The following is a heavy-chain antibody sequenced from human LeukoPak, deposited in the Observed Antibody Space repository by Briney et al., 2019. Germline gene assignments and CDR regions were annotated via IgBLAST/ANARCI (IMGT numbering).Heavy chain of an antibody. CDR3: ARGLHANYYDSSGRTWNDAFDI. D-gene: IGHD3-22*01. CDR2: INHSGST. CDR1: GGSFSGYY. V-gene: IGHV4-34*01. Sequence: SETLSLTCAVYGGSFSGYYWSWIRQPPGKGLEWIGEINHSGSTNYNPSLKSRVTISVDTPKNQFSLKLSSVTAADTAVYYCARGLHANYYDSSGRTWNDAFDIWGQGTMVTVSS. J-gene: IGHJ3*02.